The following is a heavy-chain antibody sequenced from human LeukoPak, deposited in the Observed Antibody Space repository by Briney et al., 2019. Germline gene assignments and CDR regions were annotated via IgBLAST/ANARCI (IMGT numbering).Heavy chain of an antibody. CDR1: GDSISGYY. CDR2: IYTSGST. Sequence: SETLSLTCTVSGDSISGYYWNWIRQPAGKGLEWIGRIYTSGSTNYNPSLKSRVTMSADTSKDQFSLKLSSVTAADTAVYYCARRQSGSKAFDIWGQGTMVTVSS. J-gene: IGHJ3*02. V-gene: IGHV4-4*07. D-gene: IGHD1-26*01. CDR3: ARRQSGSKAFDI.